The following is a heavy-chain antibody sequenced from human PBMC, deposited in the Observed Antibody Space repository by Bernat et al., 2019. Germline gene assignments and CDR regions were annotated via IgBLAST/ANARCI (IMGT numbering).Heavy chain of an antibody. D-gene: IGHD3-22*01. Sequence: QVQLMESGGGVVQPGRSLRLSCAASEFTFRSYGMHWVRQAPGKGLEWVAVLSYDGSNKYYADSVKGRFTNSRDNSKNTLYLQMNSLRAEDTAVYYCAKSWGYYDEEAFDIWGQGTMVTVSS. J-gene: IGHJ3*02. CDR2: LSYDGSNK. CDR1: EFTFRSYG. V-gene: IGHV3-30*18. CDR3: AKSWGYYDEEAFDI.